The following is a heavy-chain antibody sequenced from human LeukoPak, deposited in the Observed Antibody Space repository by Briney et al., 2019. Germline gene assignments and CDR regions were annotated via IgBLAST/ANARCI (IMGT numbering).Heavy chain of an antibody. V-gene: IGHV1-69*05. Sequence: ASVKVSCKASGGTFSSYAISWVRQAPGQGLEWMGGIIPIFGTANYAQKFQGRVTITTDESTSTAYMELSSLRSEDTAVYYCARATSGYSYTCFDYWGQGTLDTVSS. J-gene: IGHJ4*02. D-gene: IGHD5-18*01. CDR3: ARATSGYSYTCFDY. CDR1: GGTFSSYA. CDR2: IIPIFGTA.